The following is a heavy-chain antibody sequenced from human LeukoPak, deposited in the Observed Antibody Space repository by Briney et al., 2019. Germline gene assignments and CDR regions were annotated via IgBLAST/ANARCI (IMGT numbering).Heavy chain of an antibody. CDR1: GGPIYSF. V-gene: IGHV4-4*07. J-gene: IGHJ5*02. CDR3: ARDSGTTGEVKFDP. Sequence: SETLSLTCIVSGGPIYSFWSWIRQPAGKGLEWIGRISGSGNITYHPALQSRLNILINQSKNPFSLKLMCVTAADTAVYYCARDSGTTGEVKFDPRGQGILVTVSS. CDR2: ISGSGNI. D-gene: IGHD3-10*01.